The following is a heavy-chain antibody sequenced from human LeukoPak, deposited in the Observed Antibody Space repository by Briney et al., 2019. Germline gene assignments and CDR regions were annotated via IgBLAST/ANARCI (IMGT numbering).Heavy chain of an antibody. Sequence: SVKVSCKASGGTFSSYAISWVRQAPGQGLEWMGGIIPIFGTANYAQKFQGRVTITADESPSTAYMELSSLRSENSPVYYCATSLRPYYYYMDVWGKGTTVTISS. CDR3: ATSLRPYYYYMDV. CDR1: GGTFSSYA. V-gene: IGHV1-69*13. D-gene: IGHD2-2*01. CDR2: IIPIFGTA. J-gene: IGHJ6*03.